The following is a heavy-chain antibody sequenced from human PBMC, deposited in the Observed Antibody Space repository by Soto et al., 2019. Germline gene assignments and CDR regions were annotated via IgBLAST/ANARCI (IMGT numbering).Heavy chain of an antibody. CDR3: ARGGGSAQLWFGELLPSDY. CDR1: GFTFSDYY. D-gene: IGHD3-10*01. Sequence: PGGSLRLSCAASGFTFSDYYMSWTRQAPGKGLEWVSHISSSSSHTNYADSVKGRFTISRDNAKNSLYLQMNNLRAEDTAVYYCARGGGSAQLWFGELLPSDYWGQGTLVTVSS. CDR2: ISSSSSHT. V-gene: IGHV3-11*05. J-gene: IGHJ4*02.